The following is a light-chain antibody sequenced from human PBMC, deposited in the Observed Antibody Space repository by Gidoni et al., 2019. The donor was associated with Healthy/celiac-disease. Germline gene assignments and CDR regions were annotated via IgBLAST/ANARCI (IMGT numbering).Light chain of an antibody. Sequence: IVLTHSPPTLSLSPGERATLTCRASQRVSSYLAWYQQKPGQAPRLLIYDASNRATGIPARFSGSGSGTDFTLTISSLEPEDFAVYYCQQRSNWPQWTFGQGTKVEIK. CDR2: DAS. J-gene: IGKJ1*01. CDR1: QRVSSY. V-gene: IGKV3-11*01. CDR3: QQRSNWPQWT.